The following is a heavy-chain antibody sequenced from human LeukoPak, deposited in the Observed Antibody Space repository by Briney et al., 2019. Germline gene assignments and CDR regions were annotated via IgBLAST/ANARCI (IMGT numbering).Heavy chain of an antibody. CDR1: GYSISSGYY. V-gene: IGHV4-38-2*01. CDR3: ARVENDSVGAFDR. D-gene: IGHD1-1*01. Sequence: KPSETLSLTCAVSGYSISSGYYWCWIRQPPGKRLEWVGSNHHSRSTYYNPSINSRATISVNTSKSQFPVKLSSVTGEDTGVYYCARVENDSVGAFDRWGQGRMV. J-gene: IGHJ3*02. CDR2: NHHSRST.